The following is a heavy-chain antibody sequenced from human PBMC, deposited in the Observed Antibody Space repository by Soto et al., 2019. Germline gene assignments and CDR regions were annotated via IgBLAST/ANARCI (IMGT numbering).Heavy chain of an antibody. CDR3: VRDFGYSSSWYPFDY. Sequence: ASVKVSCKASGYTFTSYGISWVRQAPGHRLEWMGWINAGNGKTKYSQNLQGRVTISRDTSASTASLELRSLRSEDTGVYYCVRDFGYSSSWYPFDYWGQGTLVTVSS. CDR1: GYTFTSYG. CDR2: INAGNGKT. V-gene: IGHV1-3*01. D-gene: IGHD2-2*03. J-gene: IGHJ4*02.